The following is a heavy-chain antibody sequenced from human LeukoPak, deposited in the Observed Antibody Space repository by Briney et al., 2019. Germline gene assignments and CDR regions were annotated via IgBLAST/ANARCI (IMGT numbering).Heavy chain of an antibody. V-gene: IGHV1-3*01. Sequence: ASVKVSCKTSGFNFITYTMHWVRQAPGQRLEWMGWINAANGNTQYSRKFQGRVTIPRDTSASTAYMELSSLRSEDTAMYYGARGAPIRVAVAATFDPWGQGTLVTVPS. J-gene: IGHJ5*02. CDR1: GFNFITYT. CDR3: ARGAPIRVAVAATFDP. CDR2: INAANGNT. D-gene: IGHD6-19*01.